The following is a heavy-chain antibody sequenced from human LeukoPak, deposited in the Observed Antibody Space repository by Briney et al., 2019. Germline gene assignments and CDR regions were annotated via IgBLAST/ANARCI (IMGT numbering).Heavy chain of an antibody. D-gene: IGHD4-23*01. CDR2: ISSSSSYI. J-gene: IGHJ3*01. CDR1: GFTFSPFF. Sequence: GGSLRLSCAASGFTFSPFFMNWVRQAPGKGLEWVSSISSSSSYIYYGDSVKGRFTISRDHAWNSLYLQMNNLRVEDTAVYFCTRGDYGGKFRAPLHVWGQGTMVTVSS. V-gene: IGHV3-21*01. CDR3: TRGDYGGKFRAPLHV.